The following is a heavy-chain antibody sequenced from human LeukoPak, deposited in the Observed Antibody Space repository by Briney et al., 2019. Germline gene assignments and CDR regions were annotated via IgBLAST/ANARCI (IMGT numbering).Heavy chain of an antibody. J-gene: IGHJ4*02. CDR3: ATRVYSSGYYY. D-gene: IGHD3-22*01. V-gene: IGHV3-23*01. CDR1: GFTFSSYA. Sequence: GGSLRLSCAASGFTFSSYAMSWVRQAPGKGLEWVSAISGRGGSTYYADSVKGRFTISRDNSKNTLYLQMNSLRAEDTAVYYCATRVYSSGYYYWGQGTLVTVSS. CDR2: ISGRGGST.